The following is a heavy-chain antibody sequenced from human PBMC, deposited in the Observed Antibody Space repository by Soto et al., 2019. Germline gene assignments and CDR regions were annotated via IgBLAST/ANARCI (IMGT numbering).Heavy chain of an antibody. V-gene: IGHV3-20*01. Sequence: TGGSLRLSCAASGFTFDDYGMSWVRQAPGKGLEWVSGINWNGGSTGYADSVKGRFTISRDNAKNSLYLQMNSLGAEDTALYHCARDLAGVFRVPGAMVDAFDIWGQGTMVTVSS. CDR1: GFTFDDYG. D-gene: IGHD5-18*01. CDR3: ARDLAGVFRVPGAMVDAFDI. J-gene: IGHJ3*02. CDR2: INWNGGST.